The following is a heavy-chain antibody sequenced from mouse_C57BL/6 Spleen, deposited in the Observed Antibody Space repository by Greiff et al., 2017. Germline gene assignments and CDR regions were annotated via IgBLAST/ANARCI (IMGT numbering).Heavy chain of an antibody. Sequence: VHVKQSGPELVKPGASVKISCKASGYSFTDYNMNWVKQSNGKSLEWIGVINPNYGTTSYNQKFKGKATLTVDQSSSTAYMQLNSLTSEDSAVYYCARYYYGSSPYYAMDYWGQGTSVTVSS. CDR3: ARYYYGSSPYYAMDY. D-gene: IGHD1-1*01. CDR2: INPNYGTT. CDR1: GYSFTDYN. V-gene: IGHV1-39*01. J-gene: IGHJ4*01.